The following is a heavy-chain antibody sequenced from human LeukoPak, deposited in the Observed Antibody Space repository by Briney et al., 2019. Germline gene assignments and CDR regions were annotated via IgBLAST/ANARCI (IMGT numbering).Heavy chain of an antibody. V-gene: IGHV3-23*01. Sequence: PGGSLRLSCAASGFTFSSYTISWVRQAPGEGLEWVSAISGSGRRTYYGDSVKGRFTISRDNSNNTLYLHMNSLRADDTALYYCSKGYYWNSEYPGATHYWGRGTLVTVSS. CDR1: GFTFSSYT. CDR2: ISGSGRRT. CDR3: SKGYYWNSEYPGATHY. D-gene: IGHD1-7*01. J-gene: IGHJ4*02.